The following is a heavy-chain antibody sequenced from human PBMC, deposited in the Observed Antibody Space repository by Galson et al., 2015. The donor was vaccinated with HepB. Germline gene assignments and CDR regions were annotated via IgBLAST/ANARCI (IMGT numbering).Heavy chain of an antibody. V-gene: IGHV1-8*01. CDR2: MNPNSGNT. D-gene: IGHD5-18*01. CDR3: ARGGEGSSYGWSYYGMDV. Sequence: SVKVSCKASGSTFTSYDINWVRQATGQGLEWMGWMNPNSGNTGYAQKFQGRVTMTRNTSISTAYMELSSLRSEDTAVYYCARGGEGSSYGWSYYGMDVWGQGTTVTVSS. J-gene: IGHJ6*02. CDR1: GSTFTSYD.